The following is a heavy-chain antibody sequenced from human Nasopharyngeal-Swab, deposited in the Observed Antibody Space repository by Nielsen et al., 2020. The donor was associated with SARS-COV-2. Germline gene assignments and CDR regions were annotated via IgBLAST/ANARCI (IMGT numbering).Heavy chain of an antibody. CDR3: ARHLRDGVVVAAPYYFDY. Sequence: SETLSLTCGVYGGSVSGYYWGWIRQPPGKGLEWIGYIYYSGNTYYNPSIKIRVTISVNTSKNHFSLKLSSTPSADTAVYYCARHLRDGVVVAAPYYFDYWGQGTLVTVSS. CDR2: IYYSGNT. J-gene: IGHJ4*02. D-gene: IGHD2-15*01. V-gene: IGHV4-39*01. CDR1: GGSVSGYY.